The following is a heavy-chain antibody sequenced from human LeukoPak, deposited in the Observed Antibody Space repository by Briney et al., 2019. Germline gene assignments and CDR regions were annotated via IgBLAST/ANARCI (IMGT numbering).Heavy chain of an antibody. CDR3: ARALPDIVVIPADAIDY. D-gene: IGHD2-2*01. J-gene: IGHJ4*02. CDR1: GFTFSSYS. Sequence: GGSLRLSCAASGFTFSSYSMNWVRQAPGKGLEWLSCISSSSSDIYYADSVKGRFTVSRDNAKNSLYLQMNSLRAEDTAVYYCARALPDIVVIPADAIDYWGQGTLVTVSS. V-gene: IGHV3-21*01. CDR2: ISSSSSDI.